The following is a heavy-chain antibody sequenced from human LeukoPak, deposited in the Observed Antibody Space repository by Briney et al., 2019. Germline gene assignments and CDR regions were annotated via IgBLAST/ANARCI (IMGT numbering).Heavy chain of an antibody. CDR1: GFTVSSNY. CDR2: IYSGGGT. CDR3: ARGYGSGSFYNPFDY. V-gene: IGHV3-53*01. D-gene: IGHD3-10*01. J-gene: IGHJ4*02. Sequence: PGGSLRLSCTASGFTVSSNYMSWLRQAPGKGLEWVSVIYSGGGTYYADSVKGRFTISRDISKNTVYLQMNSLRAEDTAVYYCARGYGSGSFYNPFDYWGQGTLVTVST.